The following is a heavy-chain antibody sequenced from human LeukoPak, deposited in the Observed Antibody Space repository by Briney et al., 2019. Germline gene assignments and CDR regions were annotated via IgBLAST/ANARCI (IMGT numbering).Heavy chain of an antibody. J-gene: IGHJ4*02. CDR3: ARDGGPYCSGGSCYFPFDY. D-gene: IGHD2-15*01. V-gene: IGHV4-4*07. CDR1: GGSISSYY. Sequence: SETLSLTCTVSGGSISSYYWSWIRQPAGKELEWIGRIYTSGSTNYNPSLKSRVTMSVDTSKNHFSLKLSSVTAADTAVYYCARDGGPYCSGGSCYFPFDYWGQGTLVTVSS. CDR2: IYTSGST.